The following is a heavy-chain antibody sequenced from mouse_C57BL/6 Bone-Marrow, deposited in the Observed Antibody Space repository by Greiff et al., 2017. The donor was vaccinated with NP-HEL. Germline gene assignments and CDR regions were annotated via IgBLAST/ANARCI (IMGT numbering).Heavy chain of an antibody. V-gene: IGHV1-69*01. Sequence: QVQLQQSGAELVMPGASVKLSCKASGYTFTSYWMHWVKQRPGQGLEWIGEIDPSDSYTNYNQKFKGKSTLTVDKSSSTAYMQLSSLTSEDSAVYYCARGAFTTVVAHYYAMDYWGQGTSVTVSS. CDR1: GYTFTSYW. J-gene: IGHJ4*01. D-gene: IGHD1-1*01. CDR3: ARGAFTTVVAHYYAMDY. CDR2: IDPSDSYT.